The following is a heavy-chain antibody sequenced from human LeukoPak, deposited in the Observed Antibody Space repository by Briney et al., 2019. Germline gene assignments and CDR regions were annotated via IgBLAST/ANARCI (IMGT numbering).Heavy chain of an antibody. J-gene: IGHJ4*02. Sequence: PGGSLRLSCAASGFTFSSYEMNWVRQAPGKGLEWVSYISSSGSTIYYADSVKGRFTISRDNAKNSLYLQTNSLRAEDTAVYYCARDAYSSGWSYFDYWGQGTLVTVSS. D-gene: IGHD6-19*01. V-gene: IGHV3-48*03. CDR3: ARDAYSSGWSYFDY. CDR2: ISSSGSTI. CDR1: GFTFSSYE.